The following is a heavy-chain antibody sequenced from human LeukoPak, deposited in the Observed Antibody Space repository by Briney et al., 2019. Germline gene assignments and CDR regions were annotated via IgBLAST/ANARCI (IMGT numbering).Heavy chain of an antibody. Sequence: SETLSLTCTVSGGSISSYYWSWIRQPPGKGLEWIGEINHSGSTNYNPSLKSRVTISVDTSKNQFSLKLSSVTAADTAVYYCARGSMVRGVVKGGFDYWGQGTLVTVSS. D-gene: IGHD3-10*01. J-gene: IGHJ4*02. V-gene: IGHV4-34*01. CDR2: INHSGST. CDR3: ARGSMVRGVVKGGFDY. CDR1: GGSISSYY.